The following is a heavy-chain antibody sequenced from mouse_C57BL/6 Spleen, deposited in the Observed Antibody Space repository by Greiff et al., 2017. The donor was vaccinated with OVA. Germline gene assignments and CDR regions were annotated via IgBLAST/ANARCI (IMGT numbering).Heavy chain of an antibody. V-gene: IGHV1-61*01. CDR1: GYTFTSYW. J-gene: IGHJ1*03. D-gene: IGHD4-1*01. CDR3: ATNWDVRYFDV. CDR2: IYPSDSET. Sequence: QVQLQQPGAELVRPGSSVKLSCKASGYTFTSYWMDLVKQRPGQGLEWIGNIYPSDSETHYNQKFKDKATLTVDKSSSTAYMQLSSLTSEDSAVYYCATNWDVRYFDVWGTGTTVTVSS.